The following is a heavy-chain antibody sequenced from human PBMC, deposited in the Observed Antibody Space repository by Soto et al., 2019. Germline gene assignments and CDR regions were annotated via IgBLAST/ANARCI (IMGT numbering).Heavy chain of an antibody. CDR1: GFAFSNAW. Sequence: GGSLRLSCAASGFAFSNAWINWVRQAPGKGLQWVGRIKSKTDGGSADYAAPVKGRFAVSRDDSENIVYLQMNSLKIEDTAFYYCTTDSRTTMPEVRFDYWGHGTLVTVSS. J-gene: IGHJ4*01. D-gene: IGHD3-10*01. V-gene: IGHV3-15*07. CDR3: TTDSRTTMPEVRFDY. CDR2: IKSKTDGGSA.